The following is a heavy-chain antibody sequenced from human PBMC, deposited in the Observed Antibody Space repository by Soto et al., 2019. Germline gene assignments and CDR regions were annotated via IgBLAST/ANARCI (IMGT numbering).Heavy chain of an antibody. Sequence: QLHLQESGPGLVKPWETLSLTCTVSGGSISSGGHYWGWIRQPPGKGLEWIGNIYYRGNTYYNPSLRSRVTISVDTSKNQFSLKVTSLTAADTAVYYCARHRDTSSRYRLPDYWGQGILVTVST. CDR2: IYYRGNT. CDR1: GGSISSGGHY. V-gene: IGHV4-39*01. CDR3: ARHRDTSSRYRLPDY. D-gene: IGHD6-13*01. J-gene: IGHJ4*02.